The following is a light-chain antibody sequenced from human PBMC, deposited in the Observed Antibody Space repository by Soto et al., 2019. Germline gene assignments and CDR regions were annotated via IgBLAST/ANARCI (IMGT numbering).Light chain of an antibody. CDR2: DAT. CDR3: QQRSDWPLT. CDR1: QSVRTY. V-gene: IGKV3-11*01. Sequence: EIVLTQSPDILSLSPGERATLSCRASQSVRTYLAWYQQRPGQAPRLLIYDATNMDTGTPARFSGSGSGTFFTLTISSLEPEDFAVYYCQQRSDWPLTFGGGTRVDIK. J-gene: IGKJ4*02.